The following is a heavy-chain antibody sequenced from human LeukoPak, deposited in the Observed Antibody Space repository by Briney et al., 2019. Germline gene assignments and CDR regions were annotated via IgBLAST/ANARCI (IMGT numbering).Heavy chain of an antibody. CDR3: AKDYRDVDTAMVTIRAYYYYYMDV. Sequence: PGGSLRLSCVASGFIFSSYGMHWVRQAPGKGLEWVAFTRSDGTDKYYADSVKGRFTISRDNSKNTLYLQMNSLRAEDTAVYYCAKDYRDVDTAMVTIRAYYYYYMDVWGKGTTVTVSS. CDR1: GFIFSSYG. V-gene: IGHV3-30*02. CDR2: TRSDGTDK. D-gene: IGHD5-18*01. J-gene: IGHJ6*03.